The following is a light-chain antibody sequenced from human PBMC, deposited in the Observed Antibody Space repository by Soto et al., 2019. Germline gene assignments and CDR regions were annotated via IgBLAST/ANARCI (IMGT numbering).Light chain of an antibody. J-gene: IGKJ1*01. V-gene: IGKV3-20*01. CDR3: HQYGNSPQT. Sequence: EIVLTQSPGTLSLSPGERATHSCRASQSVSSANFACYQQKPGQAPRLLIYGASSRATGIPDRFSGSGSGTVFTLTINILEPDDFAVYYCHQYGNSPQTFGQGTKVDI. CDR2: GAS. CDR1: QSVSSAN.